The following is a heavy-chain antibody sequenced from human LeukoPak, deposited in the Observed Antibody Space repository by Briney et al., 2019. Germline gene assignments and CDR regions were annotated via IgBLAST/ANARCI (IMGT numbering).Heavy chain of an antibody. CDR2: INWNGAGT. D-gene: IGHD3-22*01. V-gene: IGHV3-20*04. CDR3: ARVTVYYDSSGYFDY. Sequence: GGSLRLSCAASEFIFDNYGMSWVRQAPGKGLEWVSGINWNGAGTGYADSVKGRFTISRDKAKNSLYLQMNSLRAEDTALYYCARVTVYYDSSGYFDYWGKGTLVTVSS. J-gene: IGHJ4*02. CDR1: EFIFDNYG.